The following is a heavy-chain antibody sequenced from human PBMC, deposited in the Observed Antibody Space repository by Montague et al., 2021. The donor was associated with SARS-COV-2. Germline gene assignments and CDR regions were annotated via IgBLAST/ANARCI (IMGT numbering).Heavy chain of an antibody. D-gene: IGHD4-23*01. J-gene: IGHJ4*02. CDR1: GGSIRSSGYY. V-gene: IGHV4-31*03. CDR2: IYYSGTT. Sequence: TLSLTCTVSGGSIRSSGYYWTWIRQHPGKGLESIGYIYYSGTTYYNPSLESRLSISVHTSKNQFSLKLSSVTAADSAVYYCARGVRKISVGYFDSWGQGTLVTVSS. CDR3: ARGVRKISVGYFDS.